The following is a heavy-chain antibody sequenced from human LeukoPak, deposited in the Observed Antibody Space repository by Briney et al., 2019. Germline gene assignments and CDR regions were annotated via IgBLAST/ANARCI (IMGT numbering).Heavy chain of an antibody. J-gene: IGHJ2*01. V-gene: IGHV3-23*01. D-gene: IGHD5-12*01. CDR3: ARGVAPIFWFFDL. CDR2: ISSSGGGT. Sequence: PGGSLRLSCAASGFTFSTYAMSWVRQTPGKGLEWVSAISSSGGGTFYTDFVKGRFTISRDDSKDTLYLQVNSLRAEDTALYYCARGVAPIFWFFDLWGRGTLVTVSS. CDR1: GFTFSTYA.